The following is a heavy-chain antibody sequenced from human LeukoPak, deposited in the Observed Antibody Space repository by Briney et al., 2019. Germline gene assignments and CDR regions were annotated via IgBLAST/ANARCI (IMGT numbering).Heavy chain of an antibody. J-gene: IGHJ4*02. CDR1: GFTFSDYT. V-gene: IGHV3-21*01. CDR3: AISEGRSGYYLQVDY. D-gene: IGHD3-22*01. Sequence: PGGSLRLSCAAPGFTFSDYTMNWVRQAPGKGLEWVSSISSGGDNIYYADSLKGRFTISRDNAKNSLYLQMNSLRAEDTAVYYCAISEGRSGYYLQVDYWGQGTLVTVSS. CDR2: ISSGGDNI.